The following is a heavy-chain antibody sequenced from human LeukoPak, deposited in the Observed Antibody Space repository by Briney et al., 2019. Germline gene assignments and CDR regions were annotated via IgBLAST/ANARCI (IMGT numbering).Heavy chain of an antibody. CDR2: ISYDGSNK. D-gene: IGHD2-2*01. CDR3: ARDYCSSTSCYDYYYYYYMDV. V-gene: IGHV3-30*04. CDR1: GFTFSSYA. Sequence: PGGSLRLSCAASGFTFSSYAMHWVRQAPGKGLEWVAVISYDGSNKYYADSVKGRFTISRDNSKNTLYLHMNSLRAEDTAVYYCARDYCSSTSCYDYYYYYYMDVWGKGTTVTVSS. J-gene: IGHJ6*03.